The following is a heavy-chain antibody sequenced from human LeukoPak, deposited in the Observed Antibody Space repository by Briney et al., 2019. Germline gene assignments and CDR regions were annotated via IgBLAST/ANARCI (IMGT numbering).Heavy chain of an antibody. CDR2: INHSGST. V-gene: IGHV4-34*01. D-gene: IGHD3-10*01. J-gene: IGHJ5*02. CDR3: ARGPASGSNFAWFDP. Sequence: PSETLSLTCALDGGSLSHYYWSCIRHPPRKWLEWIGEINHSGSTNYNPSLKSRVTISVDMSKNQFSLELTSVTAADTAVYYCARGPASGSNFAWFDPWGQGTLVTVSS. CDR1: GGSLSHYY.